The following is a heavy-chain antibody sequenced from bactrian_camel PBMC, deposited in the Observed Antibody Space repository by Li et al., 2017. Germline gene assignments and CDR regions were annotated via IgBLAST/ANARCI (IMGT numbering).Heavy chain of an antibody. V-gene: IGHV3S54*01. CDR3: AAATETACLRPGMATPWFNH. CDR1: DSPYGTLC. CDR2: IVIRDGRT. J-gene: IGHJ4*01. Sequence: HVQLVESGGGSVQAGGSLRLSCSFPDSPYGTLCMAWFRQPPGKEREGLAAIVIRDGRTYIADSVKGRFTISQDSTKNTLFLQMNTLEPEDTAMYYCAAATETACLRPGMATPWFNHWGQGTQVTVS. D-gene: IGHD3*01.